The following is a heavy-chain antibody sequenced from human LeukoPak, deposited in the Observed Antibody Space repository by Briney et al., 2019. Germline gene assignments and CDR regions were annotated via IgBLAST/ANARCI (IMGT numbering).Heavy chain of an antibody. CDR1: GYTLTELS. CDR3: ATGELLWGIAFDI. J-gene: IGHJ3*02. V-gene: IGHV1-24*01. Sequence: ASVKVSCKVSGYTLTELSMHWVRQAPGKGLEWMGGFDPEDGETIYAQKFQGRVTMTEDTSTDTAYMELSSLRSENTAVYYCATGELLWGIAFDIWGQGTMVTVSS. D-gene: IGHD1-26*01. CDR2: FDPEDGET.